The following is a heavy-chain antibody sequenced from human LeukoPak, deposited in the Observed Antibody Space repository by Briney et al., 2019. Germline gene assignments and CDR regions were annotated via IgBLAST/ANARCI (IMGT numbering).Heavy chain of an antibody. Sequence: SETLSLTCTVSGGSISSYYWSWIRQPPGKGLEWIGYIYYSGSTNYNPSLKSRVTISVDTSKNQFSLKLSSVTAADTAVYYCARIPDSSRHVGHAFDIWGQGTMVTVSS. CDR2: IYYSGST. V-gene: IGHV4-59*01. D-gene: IGHD3-22*01. CDR1: GGSISSYY. J-gene: IGHJ3*02. CDR3: ARIPDSSRHVGHAFDI.